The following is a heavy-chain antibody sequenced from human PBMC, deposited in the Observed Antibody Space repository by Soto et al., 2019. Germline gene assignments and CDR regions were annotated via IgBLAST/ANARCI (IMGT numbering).Heavy chain of an antibody. CDR1: GGSISSYY. CDR3: ARYPGRPDIVVGMDV. J-gene: IGHJ6*02. V-gene: IGHV4-59*01. Sequence: PSETLSLTCTVSGGSISSYYWSWIRQPPGKGLEWIGYIYYRGSTNYNPSLKSRVTISVDTSKNQFSLKLSSVTAADTAVYYCARYPGRPDIVVGMDVWGQGTTVTVSS. CDR2: IYYRGST. D-gene: IGHD2-21*01.